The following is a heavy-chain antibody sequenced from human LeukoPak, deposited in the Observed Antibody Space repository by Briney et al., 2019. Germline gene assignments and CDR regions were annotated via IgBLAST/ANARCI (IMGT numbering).Heavy chain of an antibody. D-gene: IGHD6-25*01. CDR3: ARDSSVPRVFDS. CDR2: ISSSGSTI. V-gene: IGHV3-11*04. J-gene: IGHJ4*02. Sequence: GGSLRLSCAASGFTFSDYYMSWIRQAPGKGLEWVSYISSSGSTIYYADSVKGRFTISRDNAKNALYLQMNSLRAEDTAVYYCARDSSVPRVFDSWGQGTLVTVSS. CDR1: GFTFSDYY.